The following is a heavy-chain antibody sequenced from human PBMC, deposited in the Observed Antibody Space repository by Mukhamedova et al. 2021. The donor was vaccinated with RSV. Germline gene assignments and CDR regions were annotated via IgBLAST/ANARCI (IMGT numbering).Heavy chain of an antibody. D-gene: IGHD1-26*01. V-gene: IGHV3-73*01. CDR3: TRHGGGRFPGGY. J-gene: IGHJ4*02. Sequence: GRFTISRDDSKNTAYLQMNSLKTEDTAVYYCTRHGGGRFPGGYWGQGTLVTVSS.